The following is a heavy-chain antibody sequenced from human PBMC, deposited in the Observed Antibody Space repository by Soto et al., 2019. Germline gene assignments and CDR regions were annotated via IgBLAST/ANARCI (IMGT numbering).Heavy chain of an antibody. J-gene: IGHJ3*02. D-gene: IGHD3-9*01. V-gene: IGHV4-31*03. CDR2: IYYGGST. CDR3: ARGNDILTGYTPGAFDI. Sequence: PSETLSLTCTVSGGSISSGGYYWSWIRQHPGKGLEWIGYIYYGGSTYYNPSLKSRVTISVDTSKNQFSLKLSSVTAADTAVYYCARGNDILTGYTPGAFDIWGQGTMVTVSS. CDR1: GGSISSGGYY.